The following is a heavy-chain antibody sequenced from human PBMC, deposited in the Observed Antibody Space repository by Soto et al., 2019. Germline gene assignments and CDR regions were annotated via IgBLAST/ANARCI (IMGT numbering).Heavy chain of an antibody. CDR1: GYTFTSYA. D-gene: IGHD1-26*01. CDR3: ARSWSGGRGGFDY. V-gene: IGHV1-3*05. Sequence: QVQLVQSGAEEKKPGASVKVSCKASGYTFTSYAMHWVRQAPGQRLEWMGWINAGNGNTKYSQKFQGRVTITRDTSASTAYMELSSLRSEDTGVYYCARSWSGGRGGFDYWGQGTLVTVSS. J-gene: IGHJ4*02. CDR2: INAGNGNT.